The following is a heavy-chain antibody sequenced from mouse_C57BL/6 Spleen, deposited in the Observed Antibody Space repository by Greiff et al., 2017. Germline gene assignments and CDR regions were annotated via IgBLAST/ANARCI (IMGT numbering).Heavy chain of an antibody. J-gene: IGHJ2*01. D-gene: IGHD3-1*01. CDR3: ARDRGDYFDY. V-gene: IGHV5-16*01. CDR2: INYDGSST. CDR1: GFTFSDYY. Sequence: EVKLMASEGGLVQPGSSMKLSCTASGFTFSDYYMAWVRQVPEKGLEWVANINYDGSSTYYLDSLKSRFIISRDNAKNILYLQMSSLKSEDTATYYCARDRGDYFDYWGQGTTLTVSS.